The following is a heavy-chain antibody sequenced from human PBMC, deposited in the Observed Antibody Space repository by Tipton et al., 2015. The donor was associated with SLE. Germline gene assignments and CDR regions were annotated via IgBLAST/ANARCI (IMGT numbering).Heavy chain of an antibody. D-gene: IGHD3-10*01. Sequence: SLRLSCAASGFTFSSYGMHWVRQAPGKGLEWVAVIWYDGSNKYYADSVKGRFTISRDNSKNTLYLQMNSLRAEDTAVYYCTGSYRAFDIWGQGTMVTVSS. CDR1: GFTFSSYG. CDR2: IWYDGSNK. CDR3: TGSYRAFDI. V-gene: IGHV3-33*01. J-gene: IGHJ3*02.